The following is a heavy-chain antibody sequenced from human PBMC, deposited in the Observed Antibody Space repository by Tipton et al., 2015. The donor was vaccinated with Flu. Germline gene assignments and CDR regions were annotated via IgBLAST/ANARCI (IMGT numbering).Heavy chain of an antibody. CDR1: GGSISSGGYY. CDR2: IYYSGST. Sequence: TLSLTCTVSGGSISSGGYYWSWIRQHPGKGLEWIGYIYYSGSTYYHPSLKSRVTISVDTSKNQFSLKLSSVTAADTAVYYCARDNYYDSSGYYRVWGQGTLVTVSS. J-gene: IGHJ4*02. D-gene: IGHD3-22*01. CDR3: ARDNYYDSSGYYRV. V-gene: IGHV4-31*03.